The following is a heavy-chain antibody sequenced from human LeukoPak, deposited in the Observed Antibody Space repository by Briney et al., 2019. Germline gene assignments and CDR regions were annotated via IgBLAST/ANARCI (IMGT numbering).Heavy chain of an antibody. V-gene: IGHV4-39*07. CDR1: GGSISSSSYY. Sequence: TSETLALTCTVSGGSISSSSYYWGWIRQPPGKGLEWIGSIYYSGSTYYNPSLKSRVTISVDTSKNQFSLKLSSVTAADTAVYYCARGSGYSSSWYRTDAFDIWGQGTMVTVSS. J-gene: IGHJ3*02. D-gene: IGHD6-13*01. CDR3: ARGSGYSSSWYRTDAFDI. CDR2: IYYSGST.